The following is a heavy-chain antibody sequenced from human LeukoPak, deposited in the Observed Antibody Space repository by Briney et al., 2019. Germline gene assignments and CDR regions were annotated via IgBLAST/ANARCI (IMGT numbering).Heavy chain of an antibody. CDR1: GFTFSNHE. V-gene: IGHV3-23*01. J-gene: IGHJ2*01. Sequence: GWSLSLSCASSGFTFSNHEMSWVRQAPGKGLEWVSAISRSGDGTTYADSVKGRFSISKENSKNTLYLQKNSVRAEDTAVYYGARAVGQWYFDPWGRGTLVTVSS. CDR3: ARAVGQWYFDP. CDR2: ISRSGDGT.